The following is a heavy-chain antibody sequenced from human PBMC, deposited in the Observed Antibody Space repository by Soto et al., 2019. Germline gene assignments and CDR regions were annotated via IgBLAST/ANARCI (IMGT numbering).Heavy chain of an antibody. J-gene: IGHJ4*02. CDR1: GFTFTSYA. CDR3: ARSLRDFDY. CDR2: TSYDGTNE. Sequence: QVQLVESGGGVVQPERSLRLSCADSGFTFTSYAMHWVRQAPGKGLEWVAVTSYDGTNEYYADSVKGRFTISRDNSKNTLYLQMNSLRSEDTALYYGARSLRDFDYWGQGTLVSVSS. V-gene: IGHV3-30-3*01.